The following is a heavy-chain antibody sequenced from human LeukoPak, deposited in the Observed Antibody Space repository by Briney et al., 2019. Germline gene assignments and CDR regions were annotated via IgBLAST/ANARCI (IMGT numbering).Heavy chain of an antibody. CDR2: IKQDGSEK. CDR1: GFTFSSYW. CDR3: ARVRHRSYYYMDV. D-gene: IGHD3-10*01. J-gene: IGHJ6*03. Sequence: QPGGSLRLSCAASGFTFSSYWMSWVRQAPGKGLEWVANIKQDGSEKYYVDSVKGRFTISRDNAKNSLYLQMNSLRAEDTAVYYCARVRHRSYYYMDVWGKGTTVTVSS. V-gene: IGHV3-7*01.